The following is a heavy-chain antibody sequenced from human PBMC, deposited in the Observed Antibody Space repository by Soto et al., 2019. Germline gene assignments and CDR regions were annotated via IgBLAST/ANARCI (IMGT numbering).Heavy chain of an antibody. J-gene: IGHJ3*02. CDR1: GFTFSSYA. V-gene: IGHV3-23*01. D-gene: IGHD3-22*01. CDR3: AKDRIIYYDSRGDAFDI. CDR2: ISGSGGST. Sequence: GGSLRLSCAASGFTFSSYAMSWVRQAPGKGLEWVSAISGSGGSTYYADSVKGRFTISRDNSKNTLYLQMNSLRAEDTAVYYCAKDRIIYYDSRGDAFDIWGQGTMVTVSS.